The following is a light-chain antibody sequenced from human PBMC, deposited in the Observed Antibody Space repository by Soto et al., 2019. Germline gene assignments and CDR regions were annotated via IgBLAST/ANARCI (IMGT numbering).Light chain of an antibody. CDR1: QNISRH. V-gene: IGKV1-39*01. CDR3: QQSYSTSIT. Sequence: DIQMTQSPSSLSASVGDRVSMTCRASQNISRHLNWYQQKPGKAPKFLIYAASSLLSGAPSRFIGSGSGTDFTLTISSLQPEDFATYYCQQSYSTSITFGQGTRLEIK. J-gene: IGKJ5*01. CDR2: AAS.